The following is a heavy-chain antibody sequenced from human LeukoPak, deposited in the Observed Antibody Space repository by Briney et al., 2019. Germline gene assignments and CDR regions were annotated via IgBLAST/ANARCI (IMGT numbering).Heavy chain of an antibody. J-gene: IGHJ3*02. CDR3: ARRRVGYAFDI. V-gene: IGHV4-39*01. Sequence: PSETLSLTCTVSGGPISSSSYYWGWIRQPPGKGLEWIGSIYYSGSTYYNPSLKSRVTISVDTSKNQFSLKLSSVTAADTAVYYCARRRVGYAFDIWGQGTMVTVSS. CDR2: IYYSGST. D-gene: IGHD3-10*01. CDR1: GGPISSSSYY.